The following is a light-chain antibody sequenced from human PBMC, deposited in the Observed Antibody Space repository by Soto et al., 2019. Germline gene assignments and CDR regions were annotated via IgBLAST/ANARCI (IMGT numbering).Light chain of an antibody. CDR3: QQYNDWPPYT. Sequence: EVVLTQSPGTLSLSPGERATLSCRTSQTVSSSYYLAWYQQKPGQAPRLLIYGASNRASGVPDRFSSGWSGTDFTLTISGLQSEDFAVYYCQQYNDWPPYTFGQGTKLEMK. CDR2: GAS. V-gene: IGKV3-20*01. CDR1: QTVSSSYY. J-gene: IGKJ2*01.